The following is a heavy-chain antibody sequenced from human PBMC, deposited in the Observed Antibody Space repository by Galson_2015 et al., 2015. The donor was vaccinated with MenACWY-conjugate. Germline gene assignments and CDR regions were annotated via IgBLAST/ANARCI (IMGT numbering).Heavy chain of an antibody. CDR3: AKTRGASFYFDS. V-gene: IGHV3-74*01. Sequence: SLRLSCAASGSIFNTYWMHWVRHAPGKGLVWVSRINPGGSSTTYADSVKDRFTISRDNAKNTLYLQMNSLRPEDTAVFYCAKTRGASFYFDSWGQGTLVTVSS. D-gene: IGHD1-26*01. J-gene: IGHJ4*02. CDR2: INPGGSST. CDR1: GSIFNTYW.